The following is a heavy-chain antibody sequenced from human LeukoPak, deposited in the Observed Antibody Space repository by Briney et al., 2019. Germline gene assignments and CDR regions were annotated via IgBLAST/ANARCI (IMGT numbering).Heavy chain of an antibody. Sequence: PGRSLRLSCAASGFTFDDYAMHWVRQAPGKGLEWDSGISWNSGSIGYADSVKGRFTISRDNAKNSLYLQMNSLRAEDTALYYCARGGLLWFGEYFDYWGQGTLVTVSS. CDR1: GFTFDDYA. D-gene: IGHD3-10*01. V-gene: IGHV3-9*01. CDR2: ISWNSGSI. J-gene: IGHJ4*02. CDR3: ARGGLLWFGEYFDY.